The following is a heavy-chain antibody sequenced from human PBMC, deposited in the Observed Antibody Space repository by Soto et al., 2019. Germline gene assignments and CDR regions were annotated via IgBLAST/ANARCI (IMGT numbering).Heavy chain of an antibody. J-gene: IGHJ4*02. CDR3: ATGGNSVGVVDY. CDR1: GGSISSDNWS. D-gene: IGHD2-21*02. Sequence: QLQLQESGSGLVKPSQTLSLTCAVSGGSISSDNWSWSWIRQPPGKGLEWIGYIYHSGNNYYNPSLKSRVTISVDRSKNQFSLNLTSVTAADTAVYYCATGGNSVGVVDYWGQGTLVTVSS. V-gene: IGHV4-30-2*01. CDR2: IYHSGNN.